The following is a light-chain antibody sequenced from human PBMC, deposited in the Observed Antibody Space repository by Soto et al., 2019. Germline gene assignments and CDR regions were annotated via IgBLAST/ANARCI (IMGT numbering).Light chain of an antibody. V-gene: IGKV3-11*01. CDR2: DAS. CDR1: QSVSNY. Sequence: EIVLTQSPVTQSLSPGERATLSCRASQSVSNYLGWYQQKPGQAPRLLIYDASNRATGIPARFSGSGSGTDFTLTISSLETEDFAVYYCQHRGTFGQGTRLEIQ. CDR3: QHRGT. J-gene: IGKJ5*01.